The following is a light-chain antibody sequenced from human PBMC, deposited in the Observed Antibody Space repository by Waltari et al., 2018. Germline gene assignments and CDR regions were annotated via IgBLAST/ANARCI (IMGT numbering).Light chain of an antibody. CDR2: GAS. CDR3: HQYNDGPPFN. J-gene: IGKJ2*01. Sequence: EIVMTQSPATLSVSPGERAILSCRASQSLTTNLAWYQQKPGQAPRLLIYGASTRATDIPARFSGSGYGTEFTLTISSLQSEDCAVYYCHQYNDGPPFNFGQGTKLEIK. V-gene: IGKV3-15*01. CDR1: QSLTTN.